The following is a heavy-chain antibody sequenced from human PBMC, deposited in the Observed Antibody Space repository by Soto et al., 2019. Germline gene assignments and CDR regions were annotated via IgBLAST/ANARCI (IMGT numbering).Heavy chain of an antibody. J-gene: IGHJ5*02. V-gene: IGHV4-61*08. CDR2: IYYSGST. CDR3: ARSDSWPNNWFDP. D-gene: IGHD2-21*02. Sequence: SETRSLTCTVSGGSIRSGDYYWSWIRQAPGKGLEWIGYIYYSGSTNYNPSLKSRVTISVDTSKNQFSLKLSSVTAADTAVYYCARSDSWPNNWFDPWGQGTLVTVSS. CDR1: GGSIRSGDYY.